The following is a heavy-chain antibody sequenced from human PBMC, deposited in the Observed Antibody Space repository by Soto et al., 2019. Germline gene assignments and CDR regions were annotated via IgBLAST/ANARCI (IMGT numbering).Heavy chain of an antibody. CDR3: ARASIPGIYGEDV. D-gene: IGHD2-2*01. Sequence: QQQLVQSGAEVKKPGSSVKVSCKASGGTFGNYAISWVRQAPGQGLEWMGKIIPIFKTANYAQKFQGRITITADRSPRTDITYMDLNSMSSEDTALYYCARASIPGIYGEDVWGKGTTVTVSS. CDR2: IIPIFKTA. J-gene: IGHJ6*04. V-gene: IGHV1-69*06. CDR1: GGTFGNYA.